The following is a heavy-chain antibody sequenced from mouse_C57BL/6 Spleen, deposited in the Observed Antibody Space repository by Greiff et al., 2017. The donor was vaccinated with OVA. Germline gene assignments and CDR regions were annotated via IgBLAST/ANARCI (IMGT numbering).Heavy chain of an antibody. J-gene: IGHJ4*01. Sequence: VQLQQSGPELVKPGASVKISCKASGYTFTDYFMNWVKQSHGKSLEWIGDINPNNGGTSYNQKFKGKATLIVDKSSSTAYMELSSLTSEDSAVYYCARNGNYEDYYAMDYWGQGTSVTVSS. CDR1: GYTFTDYF. CDR3: ARNGNYEDYYAMDY. V-gene: IGHV1-26*01. CDR2: INPNNGGT. D-gene: IGHD2-1*01.